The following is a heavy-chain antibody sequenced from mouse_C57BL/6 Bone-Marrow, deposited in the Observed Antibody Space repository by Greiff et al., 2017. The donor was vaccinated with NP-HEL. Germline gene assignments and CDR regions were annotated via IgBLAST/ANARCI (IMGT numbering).Heavy chain of an antibody. Sequence: EVQLVESGGGLVQPGGSMKLSCVASGFTFSNYWMNWVRQSPEKGLEWVAQIRLKSDNYATHYAESVKGRFTISRDDSKSSVYLQMNNLRAEDTGIYYCTGEVGTTLFDYWGQGTTLTVSS. D-gene: IGHD5-5*01. CDR1: GFTFSNYW. CDR2: IRLKSDNYAT. CDR3: TGEVGTTLFDY. J-gene: IGHJ2*01. V-gene: IGHV6-3*01.